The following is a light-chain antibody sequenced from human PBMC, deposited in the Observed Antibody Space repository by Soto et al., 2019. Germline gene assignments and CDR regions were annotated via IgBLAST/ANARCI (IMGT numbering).Light chain of an antibody. V-gene: IGKV1-5*01. CDR2: DAF. Sequence: DLQMTPSPSTLSGSVGDRVTITCRASQTISSWLAWYQQKPGKAPELLIYDAFSMKSGVSSRFSGSRSGTEFALTISSLQPDDFAAYYCQQHNNYSRTFGQGTKVDIK. CDR3: QQHNNYSRT. CDR1: QTISSW. J-gene: IGKJ1*01.